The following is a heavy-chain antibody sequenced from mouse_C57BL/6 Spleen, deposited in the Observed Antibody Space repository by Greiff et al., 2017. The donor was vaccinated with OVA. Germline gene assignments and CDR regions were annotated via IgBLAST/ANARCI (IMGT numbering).Heavy chain of an antibody. D-gene: IGHD2-5*01. CDR1: GYTFTDYN. CDR3: ARFNSNYGYFDV. Sequence: VQLKESGPELVKPGASVKIPCKASGYTFTDYNMDWVKQSHGKSLEWIGDINPNNGGTIYNQKFKGKATLTVDKSASTAYMELRSLTSEDTAVYYCARFNSNYGYFDVWGTGTTVTVSS. CDR2: INPNNGGT. J-gene: IGHJ1*03. V-gene: IGHV1-18*01.